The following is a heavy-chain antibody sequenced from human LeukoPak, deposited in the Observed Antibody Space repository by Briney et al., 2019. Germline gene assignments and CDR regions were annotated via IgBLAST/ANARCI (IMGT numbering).Heavy chain of an antibody. D-gene: IGHD3-22*01. CDR2: ISGSGGST. V-gene: IGHV3-23*01. CDR1: GFTFSSYA. J-gene: IGHJ4*02. CDR3: AKDAYYDSSGRYGY. Sequence: GGSLRLSCAAPGFTFSSYAMSWVRQAPGKGLEWVSAISGSGGSTYYADSVKGRFTISRDNSKNTLYLQMNSLRAEDTAVYYCAKDAYYDSSGRYGYWGQGTLVTVSS.